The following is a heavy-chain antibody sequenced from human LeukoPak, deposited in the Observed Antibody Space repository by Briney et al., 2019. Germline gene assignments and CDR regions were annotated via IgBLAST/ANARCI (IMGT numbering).Heavy chain of an antibody. CDR2: FDPEDGET. D-gene: IGHD3-22*01. V-gene: IGHV1-24*01. Sequence: ASVKVSCKVSGYTLTELSMHWVRQAPGKGLEWMGGFDPEDGETIYAQKFQGRVTMTEDTSTDTAYMELSSLRSEDTAVYYCARAAYYYDSSGYNAFDIWGQGTMVTVSS. J-gene: IGHJ3*02. CDR3: ARAAYYYDSSGYNAFDI. CDR1: GYTLTELS.